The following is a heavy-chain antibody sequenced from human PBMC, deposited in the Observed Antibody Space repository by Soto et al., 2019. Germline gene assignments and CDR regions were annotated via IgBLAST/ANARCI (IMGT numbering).Heavy chain of an antibody. V-gene: IGHV1-18*01. D-gene: IGHD6-19*01. CDR2: ISAYNTNT. CDR1: GYTFTSYG. J-gene: IGHJ4*02. Sequence: ASVKVSCKASGYTFTSYGISWVRQAPGQGLEWMGWISAYNTNTNYAQKFQGRVTMTTDTLTSTAYMELRSLRSEDTAVYYCARGIAVAGTFGYWGQGTLVTVSS. CDR3: ARGIAVAGTFGY.